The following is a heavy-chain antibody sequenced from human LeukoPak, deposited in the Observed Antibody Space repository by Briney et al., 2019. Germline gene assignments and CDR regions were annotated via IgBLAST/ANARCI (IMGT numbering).Heavy chain of an antibody. V-gene: IGHV6-1*01. D-gene: IGHD5/OR15-5a*01. CDR3: ARLGSTGAFDI. J-gene: IGHJ3*02. CDR1: GDSVSSNSAA. Sequence: SQTLSLTCAISGDSVSSNSAAWNWIRQPPSRGLEWLGRTYYRSKWYNDYAVSMKSRITISPDSSKKLYFLQLNSVTPEDTAVYYCARLGSTGAFDIWGQGTMVTVSS. CDR2: TYYRSKWYN.